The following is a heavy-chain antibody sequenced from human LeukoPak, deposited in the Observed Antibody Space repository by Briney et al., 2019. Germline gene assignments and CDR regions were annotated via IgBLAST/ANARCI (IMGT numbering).Heavy chain of an antibody. J-gene: IGHJ4*02. CDR3: ARYTAPLQDFDY. CDR2: IYYSGST. V-gene: IGHV4-31*03. CDR1: GGSISSGGYY. Sequence: PSQTLSLTCTVSGGSISSGGYYWSWLRQHPGKGLEWIGYIYYSGSTYYNPSLKSRVTISVDTSKNQFSLKLSSVTAADTAVYYCARYTAPLQDFDYWGQGTLVTVSS. D-gene: IGHD2-21*02.